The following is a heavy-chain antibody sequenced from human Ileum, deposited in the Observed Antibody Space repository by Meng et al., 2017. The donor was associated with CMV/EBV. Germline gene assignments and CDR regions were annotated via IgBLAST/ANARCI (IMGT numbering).Heavy chain of an antibody. J-gene: IGHJ4*02. V-gene: IGHV1-2*02. CDR1: GDTFTGYY. CDR2: INPNSGGT. Sequence: SGDTFTGYYMHWVRQAPGQGLEWMGWINPNSGGTNYAQKFQGRVTMTRDTSISTAYMELSRLRSDDTAVYYCARGDDFWSGTMIDYWGQGTLVTVSS. D-gene: IGHD3-3*01. CDR3: ARGDDFWSGTMIDY.